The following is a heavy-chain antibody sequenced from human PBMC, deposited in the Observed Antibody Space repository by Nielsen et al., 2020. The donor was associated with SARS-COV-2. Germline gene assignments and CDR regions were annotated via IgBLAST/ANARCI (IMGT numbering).Heavy chain of an antibody. V-gene: IGHV1-46*01. Sequence: ASVKVSCKASGYTFTSYYMHWVRQAPGQGLEWMGIINPSGGSTSYAQKFQGRVTMTRDTSTSTVYMELSSLRSEDTAVYYWARVVRKITFGGVIAHFDYWGQGTLVTVSS. CDR2: INPSGGST. D-gene: IGHD3-16*02. CDR1: GYTFTSYY. J-gene: IGHJ4*02. CDR3: ARVVRKITFGGVIAHFDY.